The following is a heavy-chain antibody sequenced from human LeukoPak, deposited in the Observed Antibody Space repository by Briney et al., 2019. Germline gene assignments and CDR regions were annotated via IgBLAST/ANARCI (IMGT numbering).Heavy chain of an antibody. CDR3: ARDFLRGAPDYLDL. V-gene: IGHV3-30*04. J-gene: IGHJ4*02. CDR2: IGYDGVNK. CDR1: GFTFSSYP. D-gene: IGHD3-10*01. Sequence: PGGSLRLSCTASGFTFSSYPFHWVRQAPGKGLQWVVVIGYDGVNKFYTDSVKGRFTISRDDSKSTLYLQMDSLRADDTAVYYCARDFLRGAPDYLDLWGQGTLVTVSS.